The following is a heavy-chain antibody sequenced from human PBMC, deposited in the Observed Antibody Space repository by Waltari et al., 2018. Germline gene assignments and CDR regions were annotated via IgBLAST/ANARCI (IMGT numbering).Heavy chain of an antibody. CDR3: ARPQRGYYGMDV. CDR1: GFTFGDYY. Sequence: QVQLAESGGGLVKPGGSLRLSCAGSGFTFGDYYMGWIRPAPGKGLEWVSFISRSGATTDYADSVKDRFTISRDNSNNSVSLQMHSLRVEDTALYYCARPQRGYYGMDVWGQGTTVTVAS. CDR2: ISRSGATT. V-gene: IGHV3-11*01. J-gene: IGHJ6*02.